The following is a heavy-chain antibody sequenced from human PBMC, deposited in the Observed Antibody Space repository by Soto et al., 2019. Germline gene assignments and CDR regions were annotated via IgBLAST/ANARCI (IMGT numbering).Heavy chain of an antibody. CDR2: IDYSGNI. CDR3: AGGDYYHSSGYYFYYYTMDV. V-gene: IGHV4-39*01. J-gene: IGHJ6*02. D-gene: IGHD3-22*01. CDR1: GGSITSSGSA. Sequence: SETLSLTCNASGGSITSSGSAWGWIRQSPGKGLEWIGTIDYSGNIYYIPSLKSRITISVDTSKSQISLKLSSVTAADTAVYYCAGGDYYHSSGYYFYYYTMDVWGQGTTVTVSS.